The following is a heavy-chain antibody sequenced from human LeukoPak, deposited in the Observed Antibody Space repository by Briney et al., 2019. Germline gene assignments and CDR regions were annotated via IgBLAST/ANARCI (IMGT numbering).Heavy chain of an antibody. CDR1: GYTFTGYY. CDR3: ARESSLRYSYDTSGY. V-gene: IGHV1-2*02. J-gene: IGHJ4*02. D-gene: IGHD3-22*01. Sequence: ASVKVSCKASGYTFTGYYMHWVRHAPGQGLEWMGWINPNSGGTNYAQKFQGRVTMTRDTSISTAYMELSRLISDDTAVYYCARESSLRYSYDTSGYWGQGTLVTVSS. CDR2: INPNSGGT.